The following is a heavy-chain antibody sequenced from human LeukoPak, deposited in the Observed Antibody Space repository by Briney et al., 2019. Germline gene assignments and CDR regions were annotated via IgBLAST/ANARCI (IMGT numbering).Heavy chain of an antibody. J-gene: IGHJ4*02. CDR2: ISGSGGST. V-gene: IGHV3-23*01. D-gene: IGHD6-19*01. Sequence: PGGSLRLSCAASGFIFSSYAMSWVRQAPGKGLEWVSAISGSGGSTYYADSVKGRFTISRDNSKNTLYLQMNSLRAEDTAVYYCVRSWGIAVAGTLNYWGQGTLVTVSS. CDR3: VRSWGIAVAGTLNY. CDR1: GFIFSSYA.